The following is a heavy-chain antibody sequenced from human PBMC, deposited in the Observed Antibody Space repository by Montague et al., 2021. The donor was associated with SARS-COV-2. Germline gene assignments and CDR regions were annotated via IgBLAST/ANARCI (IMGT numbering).Heavy chain of an antibody. CDR1: GFTFSSYA. CDR2: ISYDGSNK. Sequence: SLRLSCAASGFTFSSYAMHWVRQAPGKGLEWVAVISYDGSNKYYVDSVKGRFTISRDNSKNTLYLQMNSLRAEDTAVYYCARDPFSYSSDWTYYYYGMDVWGQGTTVTVSS. D-gene: IGHD6-19*01. CDR3: ARDPFSYSSDWTYYYYGMDV. V-gene: IGHV3-30*04. J-gene: IGHJ6*02.